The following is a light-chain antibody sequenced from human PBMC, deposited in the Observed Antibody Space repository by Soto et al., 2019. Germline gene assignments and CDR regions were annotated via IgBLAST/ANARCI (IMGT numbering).Light chain of an antibody. J-gene: IGLJ1*01. CDR1: SFNIGFNY. CDR2: SND. V-gene: IGLV1-47*02. CDR3: AAWDDSRSGGV. Sequence: QSVLTQPPSASGTPGQTVTISCSGSSFNIGFNYVYWYQQLPGMAPKLLIHSNDERPSGVPDRFSGSKSGTSASLAISGLRSEAEAEYYCAAWDDSRSGGVFGTGTKLTVL.